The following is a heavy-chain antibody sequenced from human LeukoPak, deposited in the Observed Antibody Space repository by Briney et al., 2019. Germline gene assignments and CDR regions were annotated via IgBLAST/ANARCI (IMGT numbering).Heavy chain of an antibody. D-gene: IGHD3-10*01. Sequence: SGPTLVKPTQTLTLTCTFSGFSLSTTGVRVGWIRQPPRNALEWLPLIYWHDDKRYSPSLKSRLTITQDTTKTQVVLSMTNMDPVDTATYYCAHRRRGEYGSGTYPSDAFDICGEGKMFTVSS. CDR3: AHRRRGEYGSGTYPSDAFDI. CDR2: IYWHDDK. J-gene: IGHJ3*02. V-gene: IGHV2-5*01. CDR1: GFSLSTTGVR.